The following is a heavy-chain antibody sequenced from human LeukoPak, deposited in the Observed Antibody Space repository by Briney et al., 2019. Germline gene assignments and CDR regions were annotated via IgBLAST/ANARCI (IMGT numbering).Heavy chain of an antibody. D-gene: IGHD6-6*01. CDR2: ISGYNGGT. CDR3: ARAVYSSSLSACDY. CDR1: GYTFTSYG. V-gene: IGHV1-18*01. J-gene: IGHJ4*02. Sequence: ASVKVSCKASGYTFTSYGINWVRQAPGQGLEWMGWISGYNGGTHYAQNLQGRVTMTTDTSTSTAYMEVRSLTSDDTAVYYCARAVYSSSLSACDYWGQGTLVTVSS.